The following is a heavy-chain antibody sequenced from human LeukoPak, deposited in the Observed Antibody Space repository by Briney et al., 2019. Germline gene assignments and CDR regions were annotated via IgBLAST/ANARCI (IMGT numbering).Heavy chain of an antibody. CDR1: GFTFSNYG. CDR2: ISYGGDNK. V-gene: IGHV3-30*18. J-gene: IGHJ4*02. CDR3: AKDRLTGLGYGPAFDY. D-gene: IGHD5-18*01. Sequence: GRSLRLSCAASGFTFSNYGMHWVRQAPGKGLEWVAVISYGGDNKYYADSVKGRFTISRDNSKNTLYLQMNSLRAEDTAVYYCAKDRLTGLGYGPAFDYWGQGTLVTVSS.